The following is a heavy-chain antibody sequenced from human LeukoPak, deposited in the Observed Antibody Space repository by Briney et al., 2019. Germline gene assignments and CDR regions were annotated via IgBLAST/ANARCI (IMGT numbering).Heavy chain of an antibody. J-gene: IGHJ3*02. V-gene: IGHV4-39*07. CDR3: ARSCRILDIVATIRARLGGNDFDI. CDR2: IYHSGST. Sequence: PSQTLSLTCTVSGGSISSGSYYWGWIRQPPGKGLEWIGSIYHSGSTYYNPSLKSRVTIAVETSKNQFSLKLSSVTAADKAVYYCARSCRILDIVATIRARLGGNDFDIWGQGTMVTVSS. CDR1: GGSISSGSYY. D-gene: IGHD5-12*01.